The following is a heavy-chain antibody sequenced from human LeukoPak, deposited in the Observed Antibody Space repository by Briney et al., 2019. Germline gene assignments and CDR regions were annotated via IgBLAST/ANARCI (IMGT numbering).Heavy chain of an antibody. CDR1: GFTFSSYA. J-gene: IGHJ1*01. V-gene: IGHV3-23*01. Sequence: GGSLILSCAASGFTFSSYAMSWVRQAPGKGLEWVSAISGSGGSTYYADSVKGRFTISRDNSKNTLYLQMNSLRAEDTAVYYCAKDDIGSSGCFQHWGQGTLVTVSS. CDR2: ISGSGGST. CDR3: AKDDIGSSGCFQH. D-gene: IGHD6-19*01.